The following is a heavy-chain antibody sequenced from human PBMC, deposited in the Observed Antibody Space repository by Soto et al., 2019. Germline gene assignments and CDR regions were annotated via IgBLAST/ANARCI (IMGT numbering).Heavy chain of an antibody. J-gene: IGHJ4*02. CDR2: VYYNGKT. CDR1: GGSTSSSNYQ. CDR3: ARLSGTYNDRYFDY. D-gene: IGHD1-26*01. Sequence: QLQLQESGPGLVKPSETLSLTCTVSGGSTSSSNYQWVWIRQPPGKGLEWIGNVYYNGKTYYNPSLKSRLTISVTTSNNQFSRKLKSVTAADTAVNYCARLSGTYNDRYFDYWGQGTLVTVSS. V-gene: IGHV4-39*01.